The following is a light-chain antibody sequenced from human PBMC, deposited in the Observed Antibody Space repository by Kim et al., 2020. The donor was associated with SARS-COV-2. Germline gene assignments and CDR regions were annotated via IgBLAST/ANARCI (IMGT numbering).Light chain of an antibody. CDR2: DAS. Sequence: ASDGDRDNITCRASQGISNYIAWYQQRSVKVPKLLIYDASTLQSGVPSRFSGNGTGTDFNVTSSSLQSEDVATYYCQKYNSAPRTFGQGTKVEIK. CDR3: QKYNSAPRT. J-gene: IGKJ1*01. V-gene: IGKV1-27*01. CDR1: QGISNY.